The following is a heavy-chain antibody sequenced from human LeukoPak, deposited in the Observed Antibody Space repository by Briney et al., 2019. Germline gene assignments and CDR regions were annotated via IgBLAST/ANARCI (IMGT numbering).Heavy chain of an antibody. CDR1: GLRFDDYA. CDR2: ISWNSGTI. Sequence: GRSLRLSCVASGLRFDDYAMNWVRQAPGKGLEWVSSISWNSGTIGYGDSVKGRFTISRDNAKNSLYLQTNSLRAEDTALYYCAKGKGGYYYYGMDVWGQGTTVTVSS. V-gene: IGHV3-9*01. J-gene: IGHJ6*02. CDR3: AKGKGGYYYYGMDV.